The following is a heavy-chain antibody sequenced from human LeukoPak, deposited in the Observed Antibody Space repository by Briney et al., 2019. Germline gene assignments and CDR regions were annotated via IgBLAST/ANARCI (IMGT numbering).Heavy chain of an antibody. CDR2: VNPNDGAR. D-gene: IGHD3-22*01. J-gene: IGHJ4*02. Sequence: ASVKVSCKASGYPFSTYWLHWVRQAPGQGLEWMGFVNPNDGARIYAQKFQGRITMTTDTSTNTVFMELSSLRSEDTAVYYCARGLYYYDRSTYDDFDYWGQETLVTVSS. CDR1: GYPFSTYW. V-gene: IGHV1-46*01. CDR3: ARGLYYYDRSTYDDFDY.